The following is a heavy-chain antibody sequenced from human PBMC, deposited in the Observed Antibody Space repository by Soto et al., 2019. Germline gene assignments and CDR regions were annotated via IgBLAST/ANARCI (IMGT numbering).Heavy chain of an antibody. CDR2: ISGSGGST. CDR1: GFTFSSYA. CDR3: AKDLLRYCSSTSCRPNYFDY. Sequence: VGSLRLSCAASGFTFSSYAMSWVRQAPGKGLEWVSAISGSGGSTYYADSVKGRFTISRDNSKNTLYLQMNSLRAEDTAVYYCAKDLLRYCSSTSCRPNYFDYWGQGTLVTVS. J-gene: IGHJ4*02. V-gene: IGHV3-23*01. D-gene: IGHD2-2*01.